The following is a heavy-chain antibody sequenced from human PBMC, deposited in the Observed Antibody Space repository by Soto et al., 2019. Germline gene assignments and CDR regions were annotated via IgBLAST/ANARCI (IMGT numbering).Heavy chain of an antibody. V-gene: IGHV3-23*01. CDR2: LGVRST. J-gene: IGHJ3*01. Sequence: EVQLLESGGGLVQPGGSLRLSCAASGFTFSNYAMSWVLQAPGMGLEWVSTLGVRSTYYADSVKGRFTISRDNSNNALYLQMNSLRVGDTAVYYCAKGTLVKPPGTRAFDVWGQGTMVIVSS. CDR1: GFTFSNYA. CDR3: AKGTLVKPPGTRAFDV. D-gene: IGHD6-13*01.